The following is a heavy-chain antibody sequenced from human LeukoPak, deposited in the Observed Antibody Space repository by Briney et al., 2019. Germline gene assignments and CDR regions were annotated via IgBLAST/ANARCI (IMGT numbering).Heavy chain of an antibody. Sequence: ASVKVSCKASGYTFTTYPINWVRQAPGQGLEWMGRINPNSGGTKYAQKFQGRVAMTRDTSINTAYMELSRLRSDDTALYYCAREDSNPKYYYYYGMDVWGQGTTVTVSS. CDR3: AREDSNPKYYYYYGMDV. V-gene: IGHV1-2*06. CDR1: GYTFTTYP. D-gene: IGHD4-11*01. CDR2: INPNSGGT. J-gene: IGHJ6*02.